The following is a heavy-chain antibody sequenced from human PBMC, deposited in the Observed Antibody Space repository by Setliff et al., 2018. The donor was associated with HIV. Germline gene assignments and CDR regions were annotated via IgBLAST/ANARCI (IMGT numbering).Heavy chain of an antibody. D-gene: IGHD6-13*01. J-gene: IGHJ5*02. CDR2: INHSGKT. CDR3: AREGGTGRSSWYGAYWYDP. CDR1: GGSFSGYY. V-gene: IGHV4-34*01. Sequence: SETLSLTRAVYGGSFSGYYWTWIRQPPGKGLEWIGDINHSGKTNYNRSLKSRVTISLDTSKNQFSLRLTSVTAADTAVYYCAREGGTGRSSWYGAYWYDPWGQGTLVTVSS.